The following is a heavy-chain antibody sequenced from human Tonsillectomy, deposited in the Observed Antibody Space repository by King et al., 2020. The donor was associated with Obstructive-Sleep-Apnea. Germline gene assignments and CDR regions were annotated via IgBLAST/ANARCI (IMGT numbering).Heavy chain of an antibody. D-gene: IGHD3-16*02. V-gene: IGHV3-66*01. J-gene: IGHJ4*02. CDR1: GFTVSSNY. Sequence: VQLVESGGGLVQPGGSLRLSCAASGFTVSSNYMSWVRQAPGKGLEWVSVIYSGGSTYYADSVKGRFTISRDNSKNTLYLQMNSLRAEDTAVYYCARDQSYRYTGFALWGQGTLVTVSS. CDR3: ARDQSYRYTGFAL. CDR2: IYSGGST.